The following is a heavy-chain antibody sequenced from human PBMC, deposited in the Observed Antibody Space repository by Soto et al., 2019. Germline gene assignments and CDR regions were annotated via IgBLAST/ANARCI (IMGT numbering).Heavy chain of an antibody. CDR1: GGTLSSYA. CDR2: IIPIFGTA. CDR3: AVTELYLDVISSGMDV. D-gene: IGHD1-7*01. V-gene: IGHV1-69*13. J-gene: IGHJ6*02. Sequence: SVKVSCKASGGTLSSYAISWVRQAPGQGLEWMGGIIPIFGTANYAQKFQGRVTITADESTSTAYMELSSLRSEDTAVYYCAVTELYLDVISSGMDVWGQGTTVTVSS.